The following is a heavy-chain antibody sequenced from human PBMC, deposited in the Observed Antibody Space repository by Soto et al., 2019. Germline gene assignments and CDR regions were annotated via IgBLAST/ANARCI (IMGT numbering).Heavy chain of an antibody. V-gene: IGHV1-2*04. CDR1: GYSFTDYH. CDR3: ARGDSTDCSNGVCSFFYNHDMDV. CDR2: INPKSGGT. Sequence: ASVKVSCKASGYSFTDYHIHWVQQAPGQGLEWLGRINPKSGGTSTAQKFQGWVTMTTDTSISTASMELTRLTSDDTAIYYCARGDSTDCSNGVCSFFYNHDMDVWGQGTTVTVSS. D-gene: IGHD2-8*01. J-gene: IGHJ6*02.